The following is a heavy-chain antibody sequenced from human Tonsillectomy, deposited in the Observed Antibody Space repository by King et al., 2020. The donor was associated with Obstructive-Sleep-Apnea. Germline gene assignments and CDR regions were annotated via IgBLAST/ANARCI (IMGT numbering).Heavy chain of an antibody. CDR1: GYTFTNYA. CDR3: AGLTTMTPDWYFDL. J-gene: IGHJ2*01. D-gene: IGHD4-17*01. Sequence: VQLVESGSELKKPGASVKVSCEASGYTFTNYAMNWVRQAPGQGLEWMGWINTNTGNPTYAQGFTGRFVFSLDTSVSTAYLQISSLKAEDTAVYYCAGLTTMTPDWYFDLWGRGTLVTVSS. CDR2: INTNTGNP. V-gene: IGHV7-4-1*02.